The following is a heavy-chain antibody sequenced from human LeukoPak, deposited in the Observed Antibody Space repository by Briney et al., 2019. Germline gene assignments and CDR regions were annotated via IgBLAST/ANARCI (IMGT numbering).Heavy chain of an antibody. CDR2: ISPYNGNT. V-gene: IGHV1-18*01. CDR3: ARAGSGSGWYFDY. Sequence: ASVKVSCTASGYDFTSVGITWVRRAPGQGLEWMGWISPYNGNTRYAQKSQGRVAMTTDTSTTTAYMELRGLRFNDTAVYYCARAGSGSGWYFDYWGQGTLVTVSS. D-gene: IGHD6-19*01. CDR1: GYDFTSVG. J-gene: IGHJ4*02.